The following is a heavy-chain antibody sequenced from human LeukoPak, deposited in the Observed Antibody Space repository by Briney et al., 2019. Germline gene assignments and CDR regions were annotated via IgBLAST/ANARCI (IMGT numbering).Heavy chain of an antibody. CDR2: IYYSGST. Sequence: KPSETLSLTCTVSGGSISSYYWSWIRQPPGKGLEWIGYIYYSGSTNYNPTLKSRVTISVDTSKNQFSLKLSSVTAADTAVYYCARGVRSRGYFDYWGQGTLVTVSS. CDR3: ARGVRSRGYFDY. V-gene: IGHV4-59*01. J-gene: IGHJ4*02. D-gene: IGHD3-3*01. CDR1: GGSISSYY.